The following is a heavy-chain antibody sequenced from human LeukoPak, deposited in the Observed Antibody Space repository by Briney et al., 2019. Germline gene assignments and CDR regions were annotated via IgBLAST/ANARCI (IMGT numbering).Heavy chain of an antibody. D-gene: IGHD1-1*01. CDR3: ARTTGTTVGNAFDI. Sequence: SNTLSLTCAVSGYSISSNNWWGWIRQPPGKGLEWVGYIYYSGSTYYNPSLESRVTMSVDTSKNQFFLRLSSVTAVDTAVYYCARTTGTTVGNAFDIWGQGTMVTVSS. V-gene: IGHV4-28*01. J-gene: IGHJ3*02. CDR1: GYSISSNNW. CDR2: IYYSGST.